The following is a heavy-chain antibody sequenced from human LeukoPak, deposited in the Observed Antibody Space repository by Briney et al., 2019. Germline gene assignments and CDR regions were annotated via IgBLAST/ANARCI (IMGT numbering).Heavy chain of an antibody. J-gene: IGHJ6*03. V-gene: IGHV3-23*01. CDR2: VSGSGSNT. Sequence: GGSLRLSCAASGFNFSSYAMSWVRQAPGKGLEWVSGVSGSGSNTYNADSVKGRFTISRDNSKNTLYLQMNSLRAEDTALYYCAKSAAINYYYYMDVWGKGTTVTVSS. D-gene: IGHD2-2*01. CDR1: GFNFSSYA. CDR3: AKSAAINYYYYMDV.